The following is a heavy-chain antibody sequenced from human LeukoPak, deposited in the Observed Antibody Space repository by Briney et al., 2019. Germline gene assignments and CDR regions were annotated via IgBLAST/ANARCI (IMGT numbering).Heavy chain of an antibody. CDR1: GYSISSGCY. CDR3: AQSRYQLLFNYYYYMDV. CDR2: IYHSGAP. D-gene: IGHD2-2*01. Sequence: PSETLSLTCTVSGYSISSGCYWGWIRQPPGKGLEWIGSIYHSGAPYYSPSLKSRVTISVDTSKNQFSLKLSSVTAADTAVYYCAQSRYQLLFNYYYYMDVWGKGTTVTVSS. V-gene: IGHV4-38-2*02. J-gene: IGHJ6*03.